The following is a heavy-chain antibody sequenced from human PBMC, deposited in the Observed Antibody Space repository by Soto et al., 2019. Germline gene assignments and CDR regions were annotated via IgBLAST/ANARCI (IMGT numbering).Heavy chain of an antibody. V-gene: IGHV1-18*01. D-gene: IGHD6-19*01. CDR3: ARASYSSRWYPPYYYYYGMDV. Sequence: GASVKVSCKASGYTFTSYGISWVRQAPGQGLEWMGWISAYNGNTNYAQKLQGRVTMTTDTSTSTAYMELRSLRSDDTAVYYCARASYSSRWYPPYYYYYGMDVWGQGTTVTVSS. CDR2: ISAYNGNT. J-gene: IGHJ6*02. CDR1: GYTFTSYG.